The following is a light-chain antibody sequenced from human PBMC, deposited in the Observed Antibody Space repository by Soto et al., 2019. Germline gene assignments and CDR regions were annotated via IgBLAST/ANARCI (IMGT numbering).Light chain of an antibody. J-gene: IGLJ1*01. CDR2: GDT. V-gene: IGLV2-8*01. Sequence: QSALTQPPSASGSPGQSVTISCTGTSSDVGGYNYVSWYQQHPGKAPKLMIYGDTKRPSGVPDRFSGSKSGNTASLTVSGLQAEDEAYYYCSSYAGSNNYVFGTGTKLTVL. CDR3: SSYAGSNNYV. CDR1: SSDVGGYNY.